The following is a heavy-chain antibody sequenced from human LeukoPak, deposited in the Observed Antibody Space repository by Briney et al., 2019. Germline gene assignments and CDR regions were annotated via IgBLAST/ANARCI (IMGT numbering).Heavy chain of an antibody. J-gene: IGHJ4*02. CDR1: EFTFSRYW. V-gene: IGHV3-7*01. CDR2: IKQEGDEK. Sequence: GGSLRVSCAASEFTFSRYWMSWVRQAPGKGVECVANIKQEGDEKHYVDSVKGRFTISRDNARNSLYLQMNGLRAEDTAVYYCARDRGITSFGVVITLDHWGQGTVVIVSS. CDR3: ARDRGITSFGVVITLDH. D-gene: IGHD3-3*01.